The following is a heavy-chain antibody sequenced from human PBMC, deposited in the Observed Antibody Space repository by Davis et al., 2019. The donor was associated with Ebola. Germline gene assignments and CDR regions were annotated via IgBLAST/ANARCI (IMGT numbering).Heavy chain of an antibody. CDR2: ISNSGGKTT. Sequence: GESLKISCAASGFTFSSYWMHWVRQAPGKGLEWLSYISNSGGKTTYYADSVKVRFTTSRDNAKNSLYLQMNTLRAEDTAVYYCARDWGYYYDSSGYYYGYYFDYWGQGTLVTVSS. J-gene: IGHJ4*02. D-gene: IGHD3-22*01. V-gene: IGHV3-21*05. CDR3: ARDWGYYYDSSGYYYGYYFDY. CDR1: GFTFSSYW.